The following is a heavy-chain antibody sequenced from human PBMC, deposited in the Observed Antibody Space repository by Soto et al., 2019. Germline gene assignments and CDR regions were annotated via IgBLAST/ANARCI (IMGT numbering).Heavy chain of an antibody. D-gene: IGHD1-1*01. CDR3: AREVVTTEWYFDN. CDR2: TSANDGTK. CDR1: GFPFSSHS. J-gene: IGHJ4*02. Sequence: QVQLMESGGGVVQPGGSLRLSFVTSGFPFSSHSMHWFRQAPGKGLEWVAVTSANDGTKFYTDSVKGRFTVSRDNSKNTLYLQMNSLRVEDTAVYYCAREVVTTEWYFDNCGQGILVIVSS. V-gene: IGHV3-30-3*01.